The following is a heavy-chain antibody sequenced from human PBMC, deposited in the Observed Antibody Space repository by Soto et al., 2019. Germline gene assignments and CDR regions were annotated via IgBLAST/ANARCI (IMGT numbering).Heavy chain of an antibody. J-gene: IGHJ5*02. Sequence: PSETLSLTCAVYGGSFSGYYWSLIRQPPGKGLEWIGEINHSGSTNYNPSLKSRVTISVDTSKNQFSLKLSSVTAADTAVYYCARGRAGEVVVVAHLTRSRTNWFDPWGQGTLVTVSS. CDR1: GGSFSGYY. CDR3: ARGRAGEVVVVAHLTRSRTNWFDP. D-gene: IGHD2-15*01. V-gene: IGHV4-34*01. CDR2: INHSGST.